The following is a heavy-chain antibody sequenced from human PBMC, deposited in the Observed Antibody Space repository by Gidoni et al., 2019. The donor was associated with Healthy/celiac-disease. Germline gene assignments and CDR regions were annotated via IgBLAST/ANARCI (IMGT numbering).Heavy chain of an antibody. V-gene: IGHV3-30*03. CDR2: ISYDGSNK. CDR3: ASASRLYNWKERGIDV. D-gene: IGHD1-20*01. CDR1: GSTFSSYG. Sequence: QGQLVESGGGGVQPGRSLRLSWAASGSTFSSYGMHWVRQAPGKWLEWVAVISYDGSNKYYADSVKGRFTISRDNSKNTLYLQMNSLRAEATAVYYCASASRLYNWKERGIDVWGQGTTVTVSS. J-gene: IGHJ6*02.